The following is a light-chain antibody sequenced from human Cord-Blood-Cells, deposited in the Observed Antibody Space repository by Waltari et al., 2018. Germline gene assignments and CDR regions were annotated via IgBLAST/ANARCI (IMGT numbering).Light chain of an antibody. CDR3: QQYYSYPFT. CDR2: AAS. Sequence: AILMTQSPSSLSASTGDRVTITWRASQGISSYLAWYQQKPGKAPKLLIYAASTLQSGVPSMFSGSGSGTDFTLTISCLQSEDFATYYCQQYYSYPFTFGPGTKVDIK. CDR1: QGISSY. J-gene: IGKJ3*01. V-gene: IGKV1-8*01.